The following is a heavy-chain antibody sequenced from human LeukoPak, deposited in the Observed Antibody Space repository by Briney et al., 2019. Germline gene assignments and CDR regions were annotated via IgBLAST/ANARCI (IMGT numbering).Heavy chain of an antibody. V-gene: IGHV1-8*01. CDR3: ARAASSSWYYYSDYMDV. Sequence: ASVKVSCKASGYTFTSYDINWVRQAPGQGLEWMGWMNPNSGNTGYAQRFQGRVTMTMNTSISTAHMELSSLRSEDTAVYYCARAASSSWYYYSDYMDVWGKGTTVTISS. CDR1: GYTFTSYD. CDR2: MNPNSGNT. J-gene: IGHJ6*03. D-gene: IGHD6-13*01.